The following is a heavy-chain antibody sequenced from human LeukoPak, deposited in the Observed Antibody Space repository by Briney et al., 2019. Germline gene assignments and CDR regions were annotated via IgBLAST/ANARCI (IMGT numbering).Heavy chain of an antibody. CDR3: AKDEGFGELRENYFDY. Sequence: AGGSLRLSCAASGLTFSSYGMHWVRQAPGKGLEWVSGISWNSGSIGYADSVKGRFTISRDNAKNSLYLQMNSLRAEDTALYYCAKDEGFGELRENYFDYWGQGTLVTVSS. CDR2: ISWNSGSI. J-gene: IGHJ4*02. D-gene: IGHD3-10*01. CDR1: GLTFSSYG. V-gene: IGHV3-9*01.